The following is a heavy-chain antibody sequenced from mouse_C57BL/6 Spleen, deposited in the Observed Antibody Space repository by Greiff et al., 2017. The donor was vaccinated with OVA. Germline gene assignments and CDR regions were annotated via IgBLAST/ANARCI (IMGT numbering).Heavy chain of an antibody. CDR1: GYTFTSYW. J-gene: IGHJ4*01. Sequence: QVQLQQPGAELVMPGASVKLSCKASGYTFTSYWMHWVKQRPGQGLEWIGEIDPTDGGTNYNQKFKGKSTLTVDKSSSTAYMQLSSLTSEDSAVYYCARASYYAYDDYAMDYWGQGTSVTVSS. CDR2: IDPTDGGT. D-gene: IGHD2-9*01. V-gene: IGHV1-69*01. CDR3: ARASYYAYDDYAMDY.